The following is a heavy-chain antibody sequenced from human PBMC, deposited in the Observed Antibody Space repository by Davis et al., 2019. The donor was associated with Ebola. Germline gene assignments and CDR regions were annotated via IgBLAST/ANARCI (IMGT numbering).Heavy chain of an antibody. J-gene: IGHJ5*02. D-gene: IGHD2-2*01. CDR2: IHYSGGT. Sequence: LRLSCSVSGGSISTGAHYWNWIRQRPGKVLEWIGYIHYSGGTHYNPSLSSRVAISVDTSKSNFSLKLHSVTAADTAVYYCAMSVVPNSLPRFGRFDPWGRGALVTVSS. CDR3: AMSVVPNSLPRFGRFDP. CDR1: GGSISTGAHY. V-gene: IGHV4-31*03.